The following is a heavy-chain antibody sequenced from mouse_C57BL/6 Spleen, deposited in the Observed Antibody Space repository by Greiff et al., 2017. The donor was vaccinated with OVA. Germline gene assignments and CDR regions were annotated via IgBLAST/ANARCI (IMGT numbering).Heavy chain of an antibody. CDR2: INPYNGGT. Sequence: EVKLQQSGPVLVKPGASVKMSCKASGYTFTDYYMNWVKQSHGKSLEWIGVINPYNGGTSYNQKFKGKATLTVDKSSSTAYMELNSLTSEDSAVYDCARSEDYPYYAMDYWGQGTSVTVSS. J-gene: IGHJ4*01. CDR1: GYTFTDYY. V-gene: IGHV1-19*01. D-gene: IGHD2-4*01. CDR3: ARSEDYPYYAMDY.